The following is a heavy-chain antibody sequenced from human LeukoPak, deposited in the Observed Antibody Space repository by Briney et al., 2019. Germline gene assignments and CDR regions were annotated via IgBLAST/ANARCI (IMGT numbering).Heavy chain of an antibody. CDR3: ARDYRGLHPLY. J-gene: IGHJ4*02. Sequence: PGGSLRLSCAASGFTFSNSGMHWVRQAPGKGLVWVSRIDTDGSITSYADSVKGRFTISRDNAKNSLYLQMNSLRAEDTAVYYCARDYRGLHPLYWGQGTLVTVSS. D-gene: IGHD5-24*01. CDR1: GFTFSNSG. V-gene: IGHV3-74*01. CDR2: IDTDGSIT.